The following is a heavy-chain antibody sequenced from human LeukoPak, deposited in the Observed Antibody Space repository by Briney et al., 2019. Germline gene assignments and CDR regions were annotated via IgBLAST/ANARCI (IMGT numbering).Heavy chain of an antibody. CDR3: ATRGGSGSYFDY. CDR2: FDPEDGET. CDR1: GYTLTELS. V-gene: IGHV1-24*01. J-gene: IGHJ4*02. Sequence: ALVKVSCKVSGYTLTELSMHWVRQAPGKGLEWMGGFDPEDGETIYAQKFQGRVTMTEDTSTDTAYMELSSLRSEDTAVYYCATRGGSGSYFDYWGQGTLVTVSS. D-gene: IGHD3-10*01.